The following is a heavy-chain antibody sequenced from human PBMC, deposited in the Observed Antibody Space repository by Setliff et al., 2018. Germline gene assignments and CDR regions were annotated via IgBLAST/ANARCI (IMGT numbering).Heavy chain of an antibody. Sequence: ASVKVSCKVSGYTLTELSMHWVRQAPGKGLEWMGGFDPEDGETIYAQKFQGRVTMTEDTSTDTAYMELSSLRSEGTAVYYCATDPSRIAVAGHDAFDIWGQGTMVTVSS. CDR3: ATDPSRIAVAGHDAFDI. CDR2: FDPEDGET. J-gene: IGHJ3*02. V-gene: IGHV1-24*01. CDR1: GYTLTELS. D-gene: IGHD6-19*01.